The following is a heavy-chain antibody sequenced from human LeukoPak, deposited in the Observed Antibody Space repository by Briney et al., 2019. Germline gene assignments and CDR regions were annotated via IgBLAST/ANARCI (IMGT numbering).Heavy chain of an antibody. CDR3: ARGRVSSSSWQSVYYYYLYMDV. Sequence: GSLRLSCAASGFTFSTYGMHWIRQSPGKGLEWIGYIDHTGSTNYNPSLNSRVTISRDTSTNHFSLKLSSVTAADTAVYFCARGRVSSSSWQSVYYYYLYMDVWGKGSTVTVSS. D-gene: IGHD6-13*01. CDR1: GFTFSTYG. CDR2: IDHTGST. V-gene: IGHV4-59*01. J-gene: IGHJ6*03.